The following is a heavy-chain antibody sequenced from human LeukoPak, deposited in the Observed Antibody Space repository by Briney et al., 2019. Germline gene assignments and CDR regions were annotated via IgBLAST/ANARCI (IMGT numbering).Heavy chain of an antibody. V-gene: IGHV1-3*01. Sequence: ASVKVSCKASGYSFTSYAMHWVRQALGQRPEWMGWINVDSGNTKYSEKFQDRVTITRDTSAGTAYVELSRLSSEDTAVYYCARGIAARLWGQGTLVTVSS. D-gene: IGHD6-6*01. CDR2: INVDSGNT. CDR1: GYSFTSYA. CDR3: ARGIAARL. J-gene: IGHJ4*02.